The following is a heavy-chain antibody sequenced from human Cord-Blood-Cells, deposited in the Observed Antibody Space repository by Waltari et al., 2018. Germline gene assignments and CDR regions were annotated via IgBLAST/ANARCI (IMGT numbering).Heavy chain of an antibody. Sequence: QLQPQASGPGLVKPSETLSLTCTVSGGFISSSTYFWGWIRQPPGKRLEWIESIYYSGSTYYNPSLKSRVTISLDTSKNQFSLKLSSVTAADTAVYYCARRGLLRLFDYWGQGTLVTVSS. CDR1: GGFISSSTYF. CDR2: IYYSGST. J-gene: IGHJ4*02. V-gene: IGHV4-39*01. CDR3: ARRGLLRLFDY. D-gene: IGHD3-22*01.